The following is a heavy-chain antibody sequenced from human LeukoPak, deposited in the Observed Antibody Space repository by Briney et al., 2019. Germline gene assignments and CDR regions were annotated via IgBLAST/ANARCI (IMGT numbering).Heavy chain of an antibody. CDR1: GFTFSSYG. J-gene: IGHJ4*02. V-gene: IGHV3-30*03. CDR2: ISYDGSNK. CDR3: ASERWSHFDY. D-gene: IGHD4-23*01. Sequence: GGSLILSCAASGFTFSSYGMHWVRQAPGKGLEWVAVISYDGSNKYYADSVKGRFTISRDNSKNTLYLQMNSLRAEDTAVYYCASERWSHFDYWGQGTLVTVSS.